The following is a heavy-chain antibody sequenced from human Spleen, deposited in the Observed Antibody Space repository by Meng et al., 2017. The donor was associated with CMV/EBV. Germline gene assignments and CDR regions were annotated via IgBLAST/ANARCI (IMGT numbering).Heavy chain of an antibody. CDR1: GGTFSSYT. D-gene: IGHD3-10*01. CDR3: ARPTTSGIYYYYGMDV. Sequence: ASVKVSCKASGGTFSSYTISWVRQAPGQGLEWMGMINSAGGSTGYAQKFQGRVILARDTSTSTVYMELSSLRSEDTAVYYCARPTTSGIYYYYGMDVWGQGTTVTVSS. J-gene: IGHJ6*02. CDR2: INSAGGST. V-gene: IGHV1-46*01.